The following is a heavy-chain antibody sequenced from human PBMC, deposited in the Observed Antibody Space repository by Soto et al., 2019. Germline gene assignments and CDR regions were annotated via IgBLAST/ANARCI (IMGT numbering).Heavy chain of an antibody. V-gene: IGHV4-59*12. CDR1: GASISSSY. D-gene: IGHD3-10*01. J-gene: IGHJ4*02. Sequence: PSETLSLTCAVSGASISSSYWSWIRQPPGKGLEWIGYIFHSGTTNYSPSFQGQVTISADKSISTAYLQWSSLKASDTAMYYCATLPSGPVDYWGQGTLVTVSS. CDR3: ATLPSGPVDY. CDR2: IFHSGTT.